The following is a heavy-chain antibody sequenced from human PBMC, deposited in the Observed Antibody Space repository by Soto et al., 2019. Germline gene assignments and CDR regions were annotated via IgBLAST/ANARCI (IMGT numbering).Heavy chain of an antibody. D-gene: IGHD3-16*01. V-gene: IGHV3-23*01. CDR3: AREIRNAYNQRDGLF. Sequence: PGGSLRLSCSASEFTFSSCAMSWVRQAPGKGLEWVSAINDGGGDTYYTNSVRGRFTISRDNSKNTLYLQMNSLRVEDTAVYYCAREIRNAYNQRDGLFWGQGTLVTVSS. CDR1: EFTFSSCA. J-gene: IGHJ4*02. CDR2: INDGGGDT.